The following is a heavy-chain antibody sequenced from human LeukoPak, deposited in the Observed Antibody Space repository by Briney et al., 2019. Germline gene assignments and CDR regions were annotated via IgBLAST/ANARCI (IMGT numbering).Heavy chain of an antibody. CDR2: ISYDGSNK. V-gene: IGHV3-30-3*01. CDR1: GFTFSSYA. CDR3: AGAREFDY. J-gene: IGHJ4*02. Sequence: PGGSLRLSCAASGFTFSSYAMHWVRQAPGKGLEWVAVISYDGSNKYYADSVKGRFTISRDNSKNTLYLQMNSLRAEDTAVYYCAGAREFDYWGQGTLVTVSS.